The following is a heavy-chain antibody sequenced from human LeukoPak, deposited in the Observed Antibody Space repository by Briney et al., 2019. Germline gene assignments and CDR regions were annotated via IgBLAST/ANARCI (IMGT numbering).Heavy chain of an antibody. Sequence: GGSLRLSCAASGFTVSSNYMSWVRQAPGKGLEWVSVIYSGGATYYADSVKGRFTISRDNSKNTLYLQMNSLRAEDTAVYYCAREKNDIVLTSYYFDYWGQGTLVTVSS. D-gene: IGHD5-12*01. V-gene: IGHV3-53*01. CDR3: AREKNDIVLTSYYFDY. J-gene: IGHJ4*02. CDR1: GFTVSSNY. CDR2: IYSGGAT.